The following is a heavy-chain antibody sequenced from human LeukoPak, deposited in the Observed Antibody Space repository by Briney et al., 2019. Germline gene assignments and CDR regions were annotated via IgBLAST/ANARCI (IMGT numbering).Heavy chain of an antibody. V-gene: IGHV3-30*02. J-gene: IGHJ3*02. CDR3: ARVLSSSYAFDI. Sequence: GGSLRLSCAASGFTFSSYGMHWVRQAPGKGLEWVAFIRYDGSNKYYADSVKGRFTISRDNAKNSLYLQMNSLRAEDTAVYYCARVLSSSYAFDIWGQGTMVTVSS. D-gene: IGHD6-6*01. CDR1: GFTFSSYG. CDR2: IRYDGSNK.